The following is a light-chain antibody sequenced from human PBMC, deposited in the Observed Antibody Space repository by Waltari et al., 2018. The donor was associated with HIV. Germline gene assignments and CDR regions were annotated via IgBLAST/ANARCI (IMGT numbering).Light chain of an antibody. Sequence: DIQMTQSPSSLSASVGDRVTITCQASQGISNYLNWYQQKPGKAPKLLIYDATLLYTGGGGRWGASGSGTYFTLTISRLQPEDIATYYCQKYDDPALTFGGGTKVQI. CDR1: QGISNY. J-gene: IGKJ4*01. V-gene: IGKV1-33*01. CDR2: DAT. CDR3: QKYDDPALT.